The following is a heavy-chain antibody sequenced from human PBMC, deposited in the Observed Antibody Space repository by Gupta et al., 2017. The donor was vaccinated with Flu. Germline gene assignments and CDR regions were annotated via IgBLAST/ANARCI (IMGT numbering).Heavy chain of an antibody. CDR1: GYY. V-gene: IGHV4-34*01. J-gene: IGHJ1*01. CDR3: ARVGGKVFSRVEYFQL. D-gene: IGHD3-16*01. Sequence: GYYWSWIRQSPGKGLEWIGEISHSGTTKYNPSLESRLTISADASNNQFSLNLRAVTAVDTAVYYCARVGGKVFSRVEYFQLWGQGSLVTVSS. CDR2: ISHSGTT.